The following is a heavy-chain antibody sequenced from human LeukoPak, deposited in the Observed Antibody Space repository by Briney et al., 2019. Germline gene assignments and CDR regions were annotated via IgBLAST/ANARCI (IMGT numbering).Heavy chain of an antibody. Sequence: GGSLRLSCAASGFSFNTYWMSWVRQAPGKGLEWVANIKQDGSEKYYVGSVKGRFTISRDNAKNSLYLQMNSLRAEDTAVYYCARPAGLPSFAMDVWGQGTTVTVSS. J-gene: IGHJ6*02. CDR1: GFSFNTYW. D-gene: IGHD2-15*01. CDR3: ARPAGLPSFAMDV. V-gene: IGHV3-7*01. CDR2: IKQDGSEK.